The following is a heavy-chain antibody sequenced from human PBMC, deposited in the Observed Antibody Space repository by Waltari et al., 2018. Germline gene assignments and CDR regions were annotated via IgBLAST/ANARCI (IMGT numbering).Heavy chain of an antibody. V-gene: IGHV4-61*02. Sequence: QVQLQESGPGLVRPSQTLSLTCTVSGGSISSGSVYWTWIRQPAGKGLEWVGPIFTSGSTKYNPSLKSRVSVSLDTSENRFSRSLSSVTAADTAVYYCARDEARYYDIMTGGGYYGLDVWGQGTTVTVSS. CDR1: GGSISSGSVY. J-gene: IGHJ6*02. CDR2: IFTSGST. CDR3: ARDEARYYDIMTGGGYYGLDV. D-gene: IGHD3-9*01.